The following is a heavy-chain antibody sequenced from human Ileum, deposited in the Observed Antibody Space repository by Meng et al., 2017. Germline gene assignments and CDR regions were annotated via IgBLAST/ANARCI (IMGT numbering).Heavy chain of an antibody. CDR2: IYPGDSDT. J-gene: IGHJ4*02. D-gene: IGHD6-19*01. CDR3: ARQVKQWLVPWVDY. V-gene: IGHV5-51*01. CDR1: GYSFTSYW. Sequence: GGSLRLSCKGSGYSFTSYWNGWVRQMPGKGLEWMGIIYPGDSDTRYSPSFQGQVTISADKSISTAYLQWSSLEASETAMYYCARQVKQWLVPWVDYWGQGTLVTVSS.